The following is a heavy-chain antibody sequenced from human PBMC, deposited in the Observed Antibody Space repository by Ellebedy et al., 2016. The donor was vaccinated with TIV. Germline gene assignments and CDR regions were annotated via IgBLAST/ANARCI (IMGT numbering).Heavy chain of an antibody. Sequence: SVKVSCXASGGTFSSYAISWVRQAPGQGLEWMGGIIPIFGTANYAQKFQGRVTITADESTSTAYMELSSLRSEDTAVYYCARDQYCSSTSCYYRRADAFDIWGQGTMVTVSS. V-gene: IGHV1-69*13. J-gene: IGHJ3*02. CDR2: IIPIFGTA. D-gene: IGHD2-2*01. CDR1: GGTFSSYA. CDR3: ARDQYCSSTSCYYRRADAFDI.